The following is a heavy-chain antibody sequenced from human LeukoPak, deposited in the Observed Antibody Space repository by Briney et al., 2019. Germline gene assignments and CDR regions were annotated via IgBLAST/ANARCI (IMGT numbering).Heavy chain of an antibody. CDR3: ARVRKYSGYYSWYFDL. CDR1: GFTFSSYD. V-gene: IGHV3-13*01. Sequence: GGAPLTSFAAPGFTFSSYDMHRGRPATGKSLGGVSAIGTAGDTYYPGSVKGRFTISRENAKNSLYLQMNSLRAGDTAVYYCARVRKYSGYYSWYFDLWGRGTLVTVSS. J-gene: IGHJ2*01. D-gene: IGHD5-12*01. CDR2: IGTAGDT.